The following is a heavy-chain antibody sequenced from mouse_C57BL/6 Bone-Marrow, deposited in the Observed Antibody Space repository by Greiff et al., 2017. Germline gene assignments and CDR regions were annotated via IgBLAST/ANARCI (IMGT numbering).Heavy chain of an antibody. CDR1: GYTFTDYN. Sequence: VQLQQSGPELVKPGASVKMSCKASGYTFTDYNMHWVKQSHGKSLEWIGYINPNNGGTSYNQKFKGKATLTVNKSSSTAYMELRSLTSEDSAVYYCASPPYYYGSSYWFAYWGQGTLVTVAA. J-gene: IGHJ3*01. CDR2: INPNNGGT. D-gene: IGHD1-1*01. V-gene: IGHV1-22*01. CDR3: ASPPYYYGSSYWFAY.